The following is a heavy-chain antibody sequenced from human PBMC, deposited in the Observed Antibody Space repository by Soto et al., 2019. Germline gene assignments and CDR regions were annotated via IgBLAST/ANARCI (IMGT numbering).Heavy chain of an antibody. D-gene: IGHD3-3*01. V-gene: IGHV1-69*01. CDR3: ARGLITIFGVVPGGLDY. J-gene: IGHJ4*02. Sequence: QVQLVQSGAEVKKPGSSVKVSCKASGGTFSSYVISWVRQAPGQGLEWMGGIIPIFGTANYAQKFQGRVTITADESTSTAYMELSSLRSEDTAVYYCARGLITIFGVVPGGLDYWGQGTLVTVSS. CDR1: GGTFSSYV. CDR2: IIPIFGTA.